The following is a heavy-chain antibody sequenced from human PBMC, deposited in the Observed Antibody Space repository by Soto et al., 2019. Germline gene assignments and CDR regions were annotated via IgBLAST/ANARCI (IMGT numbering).Heavy chain of an antibody. Sequence: SETLSLTCTVSGGSISSYYWSWIRQPPGKGLEWIGYIYYSGSTNYNPSLKSRVTISVDTSKNQFSLKLSSVTAADTAVYYCARDGYNAGYFDLWGRGTLVTVSS. CDR1: GGSISSYY. D-gene: IGHD5-12*01. J-gene: IGHJ2*01. V-gene: IGHV4-59*01. CDR2: IYYSGST. CDR3: ARDGYNAGYFDL.